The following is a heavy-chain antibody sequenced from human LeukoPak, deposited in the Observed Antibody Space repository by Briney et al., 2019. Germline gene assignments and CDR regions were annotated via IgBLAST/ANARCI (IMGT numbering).Heavy chain of an antibody. CDR2: TYYKSKWYY. V-gene: IGHV6-1*01. D-gene: IGHD3-22*01. J-gene: IGHJ4*02. Sequence: SQTLSVTWVISGDIVSGNIVAWNWIRQSPSSGLEGRGRTYYKSKWYYDYAISVKSRISINPDTSKNQHSLQLNSVTPEDSAVYFCARDYHASGGFDYWGQGTLVTVSS. CDR3: ARDYHASGGFDY. CDR1: GDIVSGNIVA.